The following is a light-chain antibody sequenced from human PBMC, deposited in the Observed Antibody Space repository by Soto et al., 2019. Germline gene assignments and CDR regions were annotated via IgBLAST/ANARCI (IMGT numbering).Light chain of an antibody. J-gene: IGKJ1*01. CDR2: DAS. Sequence: EIVLTQSPGTLSLSPGERATLSCRASQSLSKNYLAWYQHKPGQAPRLLIHDASNRATGIPDRFSGSGSGTDFTLTISSLEPEDSAVYYCQQCATAPLTFGPGTKVEI. CDR1: QSLSKNY. V-gene: IGKV3-20*01. CDR3: QQCATAPLT.